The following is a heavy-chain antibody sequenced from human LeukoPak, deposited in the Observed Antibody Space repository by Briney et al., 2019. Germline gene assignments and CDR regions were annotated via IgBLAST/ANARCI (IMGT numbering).Heavy chain of an antibody. Sequence: PGGSLRLSCAASGFTFSDYYMSWIRQAPGKGLEWVSYISSSGSTIYYADSVKGRFTISRDNAKNSLYLQMNSLRAEDTAVYYCARMVGYCSSTSCYPLDYWGQGTLVTVSS. J-gene: IGHJ4*02. CDR3: ARMVGYCSSTSCYPLDY. D-gene: IGHD2-2*01. V-gene: IGHV3-11*04. CDR1: GFTFSDYY. CDR2: ISSSGSTI.